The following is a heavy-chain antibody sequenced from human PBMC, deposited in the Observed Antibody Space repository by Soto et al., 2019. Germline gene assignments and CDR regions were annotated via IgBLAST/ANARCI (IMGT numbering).Heavy chain of an antibody. Sequence: QVQLVQSGAEVKKPGSSVKVSCKASGGTFSSYAISWVRQAPGQGLECMGGIIPISETTNYAQKFQGRVTITADEDKTTDYMELSSRRSEDTAVYYCARSQGSSTSLEIYYYYYYGMDVWGQGTTVTVSS. CDR3: ARSQGSSTSLEIYYYYYYGMDV. J-gene: IGHJ6*02. V-gene: IGHV1-69*01. CDR2: IIPISETT. D-gene: IGHD2-2*01. CDR1: GGTFSSYA.